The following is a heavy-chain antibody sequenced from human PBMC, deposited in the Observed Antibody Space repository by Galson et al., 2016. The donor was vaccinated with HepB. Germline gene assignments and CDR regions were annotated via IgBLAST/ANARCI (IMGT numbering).Heavy chain of an antibody. Sequence: SCKASGYSFTNYYMQWVRQAPGQGLEWMGIINPSDGSTNSAQKIQGRVSMTRDTSTNTVYMELRRLRSDDTAVYFCARRDGSYFDYWGQGALVIVSS. D-gene: IGHD1-26*01. CDR1: GYSFTNYY. CDR3: ARRDGSYFDY. V-gene: IGHV1-46*01. J-gene: IGHJ4*02. CDR2: INPSDGST.